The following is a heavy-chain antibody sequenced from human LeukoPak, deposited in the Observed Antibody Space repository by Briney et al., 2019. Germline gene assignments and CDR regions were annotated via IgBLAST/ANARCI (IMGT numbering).Heavy chain of an antibody. D-gene: IGHD6-19*01. J-gene: IGHJ6*03. V-gene: IGHV1-2*02. CDR1: GYTFIGYY. CDR2: INPNNGGT. Sequence: ASVKVSCKASGYTFIGYYMHWVRQAPGQGLEWMGWINPNNGGTKYAQKFQGRVTMTRDTSISTAYMELTRLRSDDMAVYYCARDGWYISYMDVWGKGTTVTVSS. CDR3: ARDGWYISYMDV.